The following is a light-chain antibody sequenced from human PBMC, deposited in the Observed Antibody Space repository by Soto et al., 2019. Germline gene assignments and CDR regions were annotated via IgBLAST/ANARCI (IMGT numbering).Light chain of an antibody. CDR3: AGWDDSLKGFV. CDR2: ENN. J-gene: IGLJ1*01. V-gene: IGLV1-44*01. Sequence: QSALTQPPSASGAPGQRVTISCSGSASNIGRDPVNWYQQVPGTAPKLLIYENNHRPSGVPDRFSGSKSGTSASLVISGLQSEDEAEYFCAGWDDSLKGFVFGTGTKVTVL. CDR1: ASNIGRDP.